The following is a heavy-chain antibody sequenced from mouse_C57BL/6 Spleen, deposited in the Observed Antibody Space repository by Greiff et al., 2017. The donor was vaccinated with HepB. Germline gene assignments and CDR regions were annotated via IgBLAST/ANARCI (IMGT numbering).Heavy chain of an antibody. V-gene: IGHV1-9*01. CDR3: ARSDGSSSFAY. CDR1: GYTFTGYW. J-gene: IGHJ3*01. CDR2: ILPGSGST. D-gene: IGHD1-1*01. Sequence: QVQLKESGAELMKPGASVKLSCKATGYTFTGYWIEWVKQRPGHGLEWIGEILPGSGSTNYNEKFKGKATFTADTSSNTAYMQLSSLTTEDSAIYYCARSDGSSSFAYWGQGTLVTVSA.